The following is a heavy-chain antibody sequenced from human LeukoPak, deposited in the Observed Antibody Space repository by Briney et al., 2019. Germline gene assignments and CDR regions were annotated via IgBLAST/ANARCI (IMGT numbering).Heavy chain of an antibody. D-gene: IGHD3-9*01. CDR3: ATDPDILTGPRVDY. J-gene: IGHJ4*02. V-gene: IGHV3-21*01. Sequence: GGTLRLSCAASGFTFSSYSMNWVPQAPGKGLEWVSSISSSSDIYYADSVKGRFTISRDNAKNSLYLQMNSLRAEDTAVYYCATDPDILTGPRVDYWGQGTLVTVSS. CDR1: GFTFSSYS. CDR2: ISSSSDI.